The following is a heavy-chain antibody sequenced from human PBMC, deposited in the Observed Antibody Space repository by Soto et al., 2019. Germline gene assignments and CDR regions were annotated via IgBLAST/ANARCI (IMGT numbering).Heavy chain of an antibody. CDR2: ISGTGGSI. CDR3: AKDVHYNSRTDYFDS. CDR1: GFTFNSSA. V-gene: IGHV3-23*01. J-gene: IGHJ4*02. D-gene: IGHD6-13*01. Sequence: EVQLLESGGGLVQPGGSLRLSCAAAGFTFNSSAMSWVRQAPGKGLEWVSAISGTGGSIYYADSVKGRFTISRDNSNNPRVLQMNSLRAEDTAVYSCAKDVHYNSRTDYFDSWGQGTLVTVSS.